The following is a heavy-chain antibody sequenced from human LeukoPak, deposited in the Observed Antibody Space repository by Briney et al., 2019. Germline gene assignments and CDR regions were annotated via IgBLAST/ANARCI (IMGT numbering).Heavy chain of an antibody. D-gene: IGHD1-26*01. J-gene: IGHJ4*02. CDR2: ISAGNGNT. CDR1: GYTFTSYA. Sequence: ASVTVSCKASGYTFTSYAIHWVRQAPGQRLEWMGWISAGNGNTKYSQNFQGRVTFISNTSATTAFMELSSLRSEDTAVYYCARGGGSFFDYWGQGTLVTVSS. CDR3: ARGGGSFFDY. V-gene: IGHV1-3*01.